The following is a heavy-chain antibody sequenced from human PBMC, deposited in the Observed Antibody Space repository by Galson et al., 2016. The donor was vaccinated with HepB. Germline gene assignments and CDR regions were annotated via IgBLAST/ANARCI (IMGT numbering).Heavy chain of an antibody. CDR3: AKASLGTLWPEAPLDY. J-gene: IGHJ4*02. V-gene: IGHV3-23*01. D-gene: IGHD5-18*01. Sequence: SLRLSCATSGLTFRNFAMNWVRQAPGKGLEWVSGISGSGDSTHYADSVKGRFSISRDNSKNTLFLQMNSLRVEDTAVYYCAKASLGTLWPEAPLDYWGQGTLVTVSS. CDR1: GLTFRNFA. CDR2: ISGSGDST.